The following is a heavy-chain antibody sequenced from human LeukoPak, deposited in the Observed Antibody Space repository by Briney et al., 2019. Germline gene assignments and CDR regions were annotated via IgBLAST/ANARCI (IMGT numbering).Heavy chain of an antibody. V-gene: IGHV1-18*01. D-gene: IGHD1-26*01. Sequence: GASVKVSCKASGYTFNSAGISWVRQAPGQGLEWMGWINAYNDNTEYAEKLQGRVTMTTDTSTSTAYMELRSLRSDDTAVYYCARTTNSYYYYYYIDVWGKGTTVTVSS. J-gene: IGHJ6*03. CDR2: INAYNDNT. CDR1: GYTFNSAG. CDR3: ARTTNSYYYYYYIDV.